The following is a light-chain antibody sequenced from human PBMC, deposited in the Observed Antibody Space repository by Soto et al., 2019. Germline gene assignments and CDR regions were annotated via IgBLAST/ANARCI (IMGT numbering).Light chain of an antibody. V-gene: IGKV2-24*01. CDR1: QSLVHSDGNTY. Sequence: DLVMTQTPLSLPVTLGQPASISCRSSQSLVHSDGNTYLSWLQQRPGQPPRLLIDKISNRPSGVPDRFSGSGEGTDFTLKISRVEAEDVGVYYCMQATPPFTFGPGTKVDIK. J-gene: IGKJ3*01. CDR3: MQATPPFT. CDR2: KIS.